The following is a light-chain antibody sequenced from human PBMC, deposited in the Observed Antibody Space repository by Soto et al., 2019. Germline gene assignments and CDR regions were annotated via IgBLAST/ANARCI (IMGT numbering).Light chain of an antibody. CDR2: WAS. J-gene: IGKJ5*01. CDR3: QQYFGTPIN. V-gene: IGKV4-1*01. CDR1: QIVLYSSNNKNY. Sequence: DIGMTQYPEYLPVSLGETGTPNCESGQIVLYSSNNKNYLASYQQKPGQPPKLLIYWASTRESGVPDRFSGSGSGTDFTLTVSSLQPEDVAVYYCQQYFGTPINCGKGTRREIK.